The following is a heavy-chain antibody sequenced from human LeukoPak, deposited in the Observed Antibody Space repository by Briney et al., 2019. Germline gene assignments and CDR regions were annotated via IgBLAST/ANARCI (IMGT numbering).Heavy chain of an antibody. CDR3: ARPASDRKYYFDY. V-gene: IGHV3-30-3*01. D-gene: IGHD1-14*01. CDR1: GLTFSSYA. CDR2: ISYDGSNK. J-gene: IGHJ4*02. Sequence: GRSLRLSCAASGLTFSSYAMHWVRQAPGKGLEWVAVISYDGSNKYYADSVKGRFTISRDNSKNTLYLQMNSLRAEDTAVYYCARPASDRKYYFDYWGQGTLVTVSS.